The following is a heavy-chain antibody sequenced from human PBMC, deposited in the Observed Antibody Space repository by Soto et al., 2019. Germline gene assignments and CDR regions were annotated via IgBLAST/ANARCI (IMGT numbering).Heavy chain of an antibody. CDR3: ARALILTGYYIHDAFDI. CDR2: IYQRGSI. Sequence: SETLSLTCAVSGGSISSSNWWSWVRQPPGKGLEWIGEIYQRGSINYNPSLKCRDTISVDTSKNNFSLKLSSVTAAYTAVYYCARALILTGYYIHDAFDIWGQGTMVT. D-gene: IGHD3-9*01. J-gene: IGHJ3*02. CDR1: GGSISSSNW. V-gene: IGHV4-4*02.